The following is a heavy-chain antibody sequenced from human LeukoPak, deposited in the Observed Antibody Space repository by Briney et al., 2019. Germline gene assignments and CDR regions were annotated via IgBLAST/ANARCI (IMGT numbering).Heavy chain of an antibody. V-gene: IGHV3-48*01. Sequence: PGGSLRLSCAASGFTFSSYSMNWVRQAPGKGLEWVSYISSSSSTIYYADSVKGRFTISRDNAKNSLYLQMNSLRAEDTAVYYCARGNDYYYYYYYMDVWGKGTTVTVSS. J-gene: IGHJ6*03. CDR3: ARGNDYYYYYYYMDV. CDR2: ISSSSSTI. D-gene: IGHD4-11*01. CDR1: GFTFSSYS.